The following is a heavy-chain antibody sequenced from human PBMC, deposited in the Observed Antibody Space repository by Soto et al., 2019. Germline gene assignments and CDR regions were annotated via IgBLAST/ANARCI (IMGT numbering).Heavy chain of an antibody. Sequence: ASVKVSCKASGYTFTGYYMHWVRQAPGQGLEWMGWINPNSGGTNYAQKFQGRVTMTRDTSISTAYMEQSRLRSDDTAVYYCARGIGRFLEWLKTYYYYYGMDVWGQGSTVTV. CDR3: ARGIGRFLEWLKTYYYYYGMDV. CDR1: GYTFTGYY. CDR2: INPNSGGT. J-gene: IGHJ6*02. D-gene: IGHD3-3*01. V-gene: IGHV1-2*02.